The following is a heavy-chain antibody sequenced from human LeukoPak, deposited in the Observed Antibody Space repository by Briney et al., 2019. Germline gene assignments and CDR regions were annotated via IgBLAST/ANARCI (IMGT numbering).Heavy chain of an antibody. CDR2: ISYDGSNK. CDR3: AKDQGFIAAAGTVDY. D-gene: IGHD6-13*01. V-gene: IGHV3-30*18. Sequence: PGGSLRLSCAASGFTFSSYGMHWVRQAPGKGLEWVAVISYDGSNKYYADSVKGRFTISRDNSKNTLYLQMNSLRAEDTAVYYCAKDQGFIAAAGTVDYWGQGTLVTVSS. J-gene: IGHJ4*02. CDR1: GFTFSSYG.